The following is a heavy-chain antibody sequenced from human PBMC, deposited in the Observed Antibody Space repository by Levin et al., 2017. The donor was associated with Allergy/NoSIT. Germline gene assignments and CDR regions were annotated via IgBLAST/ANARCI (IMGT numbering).Heavy chain of an antibody. CDR3: AKKQGGTTGFSFDV. CDR2: ITGGGSDT. J-gene: IGHJ3*01. D-gene: IGHD1/OR15-1a*01. V-gene: IGHV3-23*01. Sequence: GGSLRLSCAASGFTFSEYAMTWVRQAPGKGLEWVSVITGGGSDTYYGDSVKGRFTVSRDNSKNTLYLELNGLRVDDTAVYYCAKKQGGTTGFSFDVWGQGTMVTVSS. CDR1: GFTFSEYA.